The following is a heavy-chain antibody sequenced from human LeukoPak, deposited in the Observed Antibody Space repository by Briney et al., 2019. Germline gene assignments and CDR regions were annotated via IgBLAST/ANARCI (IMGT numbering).Heavy chain of an antibody. CDR3: ARQVAGVIAT. Sequence: SETLSLTCTVSGGSISSSSYYWSWIRQPPGKGLEWIGSIYYSGSTYYNPSLKSRVTISVDTSKNQFSLKLSSVTAADTAVYYCARQVAGVIATWGQGTLVTVSS. D-gene: IGHD3-16*02. V-gene: IGHV4-39*01. J-gene: IGHJ5*02. CDR1: GGSISSSSYY. CDR2: IYYSGST.